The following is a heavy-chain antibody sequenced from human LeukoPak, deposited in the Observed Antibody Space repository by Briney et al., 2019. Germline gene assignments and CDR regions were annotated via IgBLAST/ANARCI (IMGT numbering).Heavy chain of an antibody. V-gene: IGHV3-30*19. CDR3: ARDRPGYSSGGGFDY. CDR2: ISYDGSNK. CDR1: GFTFSSYG. D-gene: IGHD6-19*01. Sequence: GGSLRLSCAASGFTFSSYGMHWVRQAPGKGLEWVAVISYDGSNKYYADSVKGRFTISRDNSKNTLYLQMNSLRAEDTAVYYCARDRPGYSSGGGFDYWGQGTLVTVSS. J-gene: IGHJ4*02.